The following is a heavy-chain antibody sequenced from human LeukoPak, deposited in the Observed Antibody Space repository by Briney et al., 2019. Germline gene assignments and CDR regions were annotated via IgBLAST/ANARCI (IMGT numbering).Heavy chain of an antibody. CDR2: ISYDGSNK. V-gene: IGHV3-30*04. D-gene: IGHD4-23*01. J-gene: IGHJ4*02. Sequence: GGSLRLSCAASGFTFSSYAMHWVRQAPGKGLEWVAVISYDGSNKYYADSVKGRFTISRDNSKNTLYLQMNSLRAEDTAAYYCARDLNYGGKVLGSLTDYWGQGTLVTVSS. CDR3: ARDLNYGGKVLGSLTDY. CDR1: GFTFSSYA.